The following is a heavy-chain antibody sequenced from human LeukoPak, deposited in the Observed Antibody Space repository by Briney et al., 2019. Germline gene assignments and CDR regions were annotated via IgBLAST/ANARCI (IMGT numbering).Heavy chain of an antibody. V-gene: IGHV3-30*04. J-gene: IGHJ3*02. CDR1: GFTFSSYA. CDR3: ARSKAAPGAFDI. D-gene: IGHD6-6*01. CDR2: ISYDGSNK. Sequence: GRFLRLSCAASGFTFSSYAMHWVRQAPGKGLEWVAVISYDGSNKYYADSVKGRFTISRDNSKNTLYLQMNSLRAEDTAVYYCARSKAAPGAFDIWGQGTMVTVSS.